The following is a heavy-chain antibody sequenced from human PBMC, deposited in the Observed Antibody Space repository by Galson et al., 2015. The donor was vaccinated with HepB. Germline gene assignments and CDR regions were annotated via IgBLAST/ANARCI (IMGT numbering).Heavy chain of an antibody. CDR3: VRAYAGAFDY. V-gene: IGHV3-7*03. D-gene: IGHD2-2*01. Sequence: SLRLSCAVSGFTVSSHWMSCVRQAPGKGPEWVATIRQDGSGEDYVDSVKGRFTISRDNAKDSLYLQMNSLRVEDTAVYYCVRAYAGAFDYWGQGTLVTVSS. CDR1: GFTVSSHW. CDR2: IRQDGSGE. J-gene: IGHJ4*02.